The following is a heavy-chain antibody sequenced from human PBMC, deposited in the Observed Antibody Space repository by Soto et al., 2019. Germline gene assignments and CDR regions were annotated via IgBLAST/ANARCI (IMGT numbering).Heavy chain of an antibody. CDR3: AKAGGVRRHPFDY. Sequence: GGSLRLSCAASGFTFDDYAMHWVRQAPGKGLEWVSGISWNSGSIGYADSVKGRFTISRDNAKNSLYLQMNSLRGEDTALYYCAKAGGVRRHPFDYWGQGTLVTVSS. D-gene: IGHD3-16*01. CDR1: GFTFDDYA. J-gene: IGHJ4*02. CDR2: ISWNSGSI. V-gene: IGHV3-9*01.